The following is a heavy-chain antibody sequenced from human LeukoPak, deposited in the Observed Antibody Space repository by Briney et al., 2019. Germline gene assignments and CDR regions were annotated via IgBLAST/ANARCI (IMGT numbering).Heavy chain of an antibody. CDR3: ARQGSGSPGISYYYYYMDV. CDR1: GGSISSSRYY. J-gene: IGHJ6*03. CDR2: IYYSGST. Sequence: SETLSLTCTVSGGSISSSRYYWGWIRQPPGRGLEWIGSIYYSGSTYYNPSLKSRVTISLDTSKNQFSLNLRSVTAADTAVYYCARQGSGSPGISYYYYYMDVWAKGTTVTISS. D-gene: IGHD3-10*01. V-gene: IGHV4-39*07.